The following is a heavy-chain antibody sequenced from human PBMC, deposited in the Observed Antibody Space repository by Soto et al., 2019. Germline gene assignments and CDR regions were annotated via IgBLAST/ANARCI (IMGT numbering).Heavy chain of an antibody. Sequence: VGSLRLSCAASGFTFGSYSMNWVRQAPGKGLEWVSSISSSSSYIYYADSVKGRFTISRDNAKNSLYLQMNSLRAEDTAVYYCAREERIAARQGYYYYYGMDVWGQGTTVTVSS. D-gene: IGHD6-6*01. CDR1: GFTFGSYS. CDR3: AREERIAARQGYYYYYGMDV. V-gene: IGHV3-21*01. J-gene: IGHJ6*02. CDR2: ISSSSSYI.